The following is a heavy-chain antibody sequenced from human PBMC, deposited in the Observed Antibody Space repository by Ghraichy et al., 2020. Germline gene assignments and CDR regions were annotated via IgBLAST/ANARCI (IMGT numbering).Heavy chain of an antibody. J-gene: IGHJ4*02. Sequence: SETLSLTCAVYGETFGGYIWTWIRQPPGKGLEYIGEINHSGTTYYNPSLKSRISISMVASKNQFSLKLSSVTAADTAVYYCARGDPGLRGFDHWGQGTLVTVSS. CDR1: GETFGGYI. CDR2: INHSGTT. D-gene: IGHD3-16*01. V-gene: IGHV4-34*01. CDR3: ARGDPGLRGFDH.